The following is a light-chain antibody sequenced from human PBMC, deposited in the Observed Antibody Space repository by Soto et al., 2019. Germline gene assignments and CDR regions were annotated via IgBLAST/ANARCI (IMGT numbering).Light chain of an antibody. Sequence: QSVLPQPPSVSAAPGQKVTISCSGSGSNIGNNYVSWYQQLPGTAPKLLIYDSNKRPSGIPDRFSGSKSGTSATLGITGLQTGDEADYYCGTWDSSLSAYVFGTGTKVTVL. V-gene: IGLV1-51*01. CDR2: DSN. CDR1: GSNIGNNY. CDR3: GTWDSSLSAYV. J-gene: IGLJ1*01.